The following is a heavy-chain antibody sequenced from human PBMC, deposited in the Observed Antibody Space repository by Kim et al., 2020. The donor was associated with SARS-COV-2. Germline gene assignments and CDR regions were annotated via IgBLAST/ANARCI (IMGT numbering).Heavy chain of an antibody. CDR2: IKQDGSEK. Sequence: GGSLRLSCAASGFTFSSYWMSWVRQAPGKGLEWVANIKQDGSEKYYVDSVKGRFTISRDNAKNSLYLQMNSLRAEDTAVYYCARLSGYYYRPRYFDYWGQGTLVTVSS. V-gene: IGHV3-7*03. D-gene: IGHD3-22*01. CDR1: GFTFSSYW. J-gene: IGHJ4*02. CDR3: ARLSGYYYRPRYFDY.